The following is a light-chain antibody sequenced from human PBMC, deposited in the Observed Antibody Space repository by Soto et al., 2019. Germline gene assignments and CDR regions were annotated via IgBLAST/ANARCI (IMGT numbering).Light chain of an antibody. V-gene: IGKV3-20*01. CDR1: PSVSSSY. CDR2: GAS. Sequence: EIVLTQSPATLSLSPGERATLSCSASPSVSSSYLTWYQQKPGQAPRLLIYGASSSATGIPDRLSGSGSGSDCTLTTSTLEPEDFAVYSGEQEGSLPPWTFAQGTNVEI. CDR3: EQEGSLPPWT. J-gene: IGKJ1*01.